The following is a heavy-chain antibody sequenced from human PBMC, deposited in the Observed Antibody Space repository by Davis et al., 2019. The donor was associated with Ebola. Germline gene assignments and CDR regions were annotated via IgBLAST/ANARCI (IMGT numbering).Heavy chain of an antibody. CDR3: VGDYSSLY. D-gene: IGHD6-13*01. J-gene: IGHJ4*02. CDR1: GFTFSSYT. Sequence: PGGSLRLSCSASGFTFSSYTMHWVRQAPGKGLEYVSTISSSGGSTSCADSVKGRFTISRDNSKNTLYLQMSSLRADDTAFYYCVGDYSSLYWGQGTLVTVSS. V-gene: IGHV3-64D*06. CDR2: ISSSGGST.